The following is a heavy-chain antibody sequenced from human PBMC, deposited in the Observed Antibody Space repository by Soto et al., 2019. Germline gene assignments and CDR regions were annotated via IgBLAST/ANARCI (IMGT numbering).Heavy chain of an antibody. CDR2: IIPIFGTA. Sequence: SVKVSCKASGGTFSSYAISWVRQAPGQGLEWMGGIIPIFGTANYAQKFQGRVTITADKSTSTAYMELSSLRSEDTAVYYCARDLGYCGGDCSSDYWGQGTLVTVSS. J-gene: IGHJ4*02. CDR1: GGTFSSYA. D-gene: IGHD2-21*02. V-gene: IGHV1-69*06. CDR3: ARDLGYCGGDCSSDY.